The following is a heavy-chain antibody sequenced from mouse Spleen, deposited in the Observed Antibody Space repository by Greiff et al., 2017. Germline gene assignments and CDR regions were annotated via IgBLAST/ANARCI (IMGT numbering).Heavy chain of an antibody. CDR2: INYDGSST. CDR3: ARGGYDYDPYWYFDV. Sequence: EVKLMESEGGLVQPGSSMKLSCTASGFTFSDYYMAWVRQVPEKGLEWVANINYDGSSTYYLDSLKSRFIISRDNAKNILYLQMSSLKSEDTATYYCARGGYDYDPYWYFDVWGTGTTVTVSS. D-gene: IGHD2-4*01. V-gene: IGHV5-16*01. CDR1: GFTFSDYY. J-gene: IGHJ1*03.